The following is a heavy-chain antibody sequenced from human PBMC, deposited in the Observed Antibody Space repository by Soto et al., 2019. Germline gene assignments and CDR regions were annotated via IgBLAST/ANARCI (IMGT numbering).Heavy chain of an antibody. D-gene: IGHD3-10*01. CDR2: INHSGST. J-gene: IGHJ6*02. CDR3: ARVSYYGSGSYYTLYSYYYYGMDV. Sequence: SETLSLTCAVYGGSFGGYYWSWIRQPPGKGLEWIGEINHSGSTNYNPSLKSRVTISVDTSKNQFSLKLSSVTAADTAVYYCARVSYYGSGSYYTLYSYYYYGMDVWGQGTTVTVSS. CDR1: GGSFGGYY. V-gene: IGHV4-34*01.